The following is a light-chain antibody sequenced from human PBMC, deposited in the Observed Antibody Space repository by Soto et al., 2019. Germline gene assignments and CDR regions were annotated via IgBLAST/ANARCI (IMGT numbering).Light chain of an antibody. CDR3: AAWDDSLSGPL. Sequence: QSVLTQPPSASETPGQRVTISCSGSSYNIGSNYVYWYQQFPGTAPKVLIYRNNQRPSGVPDRFSGSKSGTSASLAISGLRSEDEADYYCAAWDDSLSGPLFGTGTKVTVL. V-gene: IGLV1-47*01. J-gene: IGLJ1*01. CDR2: RNN. CDR1: SYNIGSNY.